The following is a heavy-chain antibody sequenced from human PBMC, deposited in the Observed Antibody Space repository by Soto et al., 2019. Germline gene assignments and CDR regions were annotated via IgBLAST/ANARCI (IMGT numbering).Heavy chain of an antibody. CDR3: AKGGPGTYYYDSSGYHEYDY. CDR1: GFTFSSYA. J-gene: IGHJ4*02. D-gene: IGHD3-22*01. Sequence: PGGSLRLSCAASGFTFSSYAMSWVRQAPGKGLEWVSAISGSGGSTYYADSVKGRFTISRDNSKNTLYLQINSLRAEDTAVYYCAKGGPGTYYYDSSGYHEYDYWGQGTLVTVSS. V-gene: IGHV3-23*01. CDR2: ISGSGGST.